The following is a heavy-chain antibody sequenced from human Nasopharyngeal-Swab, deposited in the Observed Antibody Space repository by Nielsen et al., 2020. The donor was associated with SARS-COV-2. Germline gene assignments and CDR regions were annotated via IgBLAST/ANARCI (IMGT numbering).Heavy chain of an antibody. CDR2: ISSSSSYT. Sequence: GEPLKSSWADSGFAFSTYSMNWVRQAPGKGPEWVSSISSSSSYTYYADSVKGRFTISRDNAKNSLYLQMNSLRAEDTAVYYCAGAPKQVWSRDYFDTWGQGMLVTVSS. J-gene: IGHJ4*02. CDR1: GFAFSTYS. D-gene: IGHD5-18*01. V-gene: IGHV3-21*01. CDR3: AGAPKQVWSRDYFDT.